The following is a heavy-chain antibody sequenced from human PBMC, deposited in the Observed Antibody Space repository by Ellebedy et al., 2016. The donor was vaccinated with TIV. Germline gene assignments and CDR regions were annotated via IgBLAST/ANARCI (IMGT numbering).Heavy chain of an antibody. CDR3: ARFGEVWEAKVWFDP. Sequence: GESLKISCAASGFTFSNFWMGWVRQAPGEGLEWVANIKRDASDKYYMDSVKGRFTISRDNAKNSLYLQMSSLRPEDTAVYYCARFGEVWEAKVWFDPWGQGTLVTVSA. D-gene: IGHD3-10*01. J-gene: IGHJ5*02. V-gene: IGHV3-7*01. CDR2: IKRDASDK. CDR1: GFTFSNFW.